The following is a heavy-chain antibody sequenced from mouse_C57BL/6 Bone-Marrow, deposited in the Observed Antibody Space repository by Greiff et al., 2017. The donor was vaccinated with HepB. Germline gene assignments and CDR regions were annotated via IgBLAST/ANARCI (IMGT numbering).Heavy chain of an antibody. CDR1: GFTFSDYY. CDR2: ISNGGGST. V-gene: IGHV5-12*01. Sequence: DVHLVESGGGLVQPGGSLKLSCAASGFTFSDYYMYWVRQTPEKRLEWVAYISNGGGSTYYPDTVKGRFTISRDNAKNTLYLQMSRLKSEDTAMYYCARPHAMDYWGQGTSVTVSS. D-gene: IGHD6-1*01. CDR3: ARPHAMDY. J-gene: IGHJ4*01.